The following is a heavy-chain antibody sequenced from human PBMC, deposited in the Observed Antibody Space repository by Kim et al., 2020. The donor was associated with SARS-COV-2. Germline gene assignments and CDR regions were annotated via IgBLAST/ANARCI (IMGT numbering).Heavy chain of an antibody. D-gene: IGHD3-16*01. CDR2: ISGSGHNT. J-gene: IGHJ1*01. CDR3: ARDTFSKNWNEYFHR. V-gene: IGHV3-23*01. CDR1: GFTFSTYA. Sequence: GGSLRLSCAASGFTFSTYAMTWVPQAPGKGLECGSGISGSGHNTYYADSVKGRFTISRDNSRNTLYLQMNSLRADDTALYYCARDTFSKNWNEYFHRGGQGTVVTVSS.